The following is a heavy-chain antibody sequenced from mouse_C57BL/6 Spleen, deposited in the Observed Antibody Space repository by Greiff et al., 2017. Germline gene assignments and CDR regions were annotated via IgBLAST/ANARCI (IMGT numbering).Heavy chain of an antibody. Sequence: EVKLMESGEGLVKPGGSLKLSCAASGFTFSSYAMSWVRQTPEKRLEWVAYISSGGDYIYYADTVKGRFTISRDNARNTLYLQMSSLKSEDTAMYYCTREGPSFDYWGQGTTLTVSS. J-gene: IGHJ2*01. V-gene: IGHV5-9-1*02. CDR2: ISSGGDYI. CDR3: TREGPSFDY. CDR1: GFTFSSYA.